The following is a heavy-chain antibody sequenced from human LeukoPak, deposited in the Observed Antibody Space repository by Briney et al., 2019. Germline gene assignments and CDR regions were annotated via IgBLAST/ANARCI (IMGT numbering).Heavy chain of an antibody. J-gene: IGHJ4*02. Sequence: SETLSLTCTVSGGSISSDYWSWIRQPPGKALEWIGNIYHSGGTNYNPSHKSRVTISVDTSKTKFSLKLSSVTAADTAVYYCARQGRNRDFCSSISCHYFDFWGQGALATVSS. CDR3: ARQGRNRDFCSSISCHYFDF. CDR2: IYHSGGT. CDR1: GGSISSDY. V-gene: IGHV4-59*08. D-gene: IGHD2-2*01.